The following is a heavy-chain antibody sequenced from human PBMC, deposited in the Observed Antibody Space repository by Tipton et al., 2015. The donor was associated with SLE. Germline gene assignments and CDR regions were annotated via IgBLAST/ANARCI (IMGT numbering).Heavy chain of an antibody. Sequence: TLSLTCTVSGGSISSSNYYWDWIRQPPGKGLEWIGSIYYSGSTNYNPSLKSRVTISVDTSKNQFSLKLSSVTAADTAVYYCARGTYYDLLTGRYYFDYWGQGTLVTVSS. CDR2: IYYSGST. D-gene: IGHD3-9*01. J-gene: IGHJ4*02. CDR1: GGSISSSNYY. V-gene: IGHV4-39*07. CDR3: ARGTYYDLLTGRYYFDY.